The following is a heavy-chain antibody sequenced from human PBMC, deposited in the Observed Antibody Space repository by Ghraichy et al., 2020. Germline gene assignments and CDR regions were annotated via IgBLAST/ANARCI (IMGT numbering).Heavy chain of an antibody. V-gene: IGHV4-4*09. J-gene: IGHJ2*01. D-gene: IGHD6-13*01. Sequence: SETLSLTCIVSGGSVTTHYWSWIRQSPGKGLEWIGYIFHSGSSRLNPSLKSRVSLSVDTSNNQVSLKMISLTAADTAIYYCARRGSRTVYWSFDLWGRGTLVTISS. CDR1: GGSVTTHY. CDR3: ARRGSRTVYWSFDL. CDR2: IFHSGSS.